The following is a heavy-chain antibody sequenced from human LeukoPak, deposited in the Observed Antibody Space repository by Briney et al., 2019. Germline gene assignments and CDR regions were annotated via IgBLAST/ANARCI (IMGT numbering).Heavy chain of an antibody. CDR2: IYYSGST. D-gene: IGHD1-14*01. V-gene: IGHV4-59*12. CDR3: ARVVSEAIYFDY. Sequence: SETLSLTCTVSGGSISSYYWSWIRQPPGKGLEWIGYIYYSGSTNYNPSLKSRVTISVDTSKNQFSLKLSSVTAADTAVYYCARVVSEAIYFDYWGQGTLVAVSS. CDR1: GGSISSYY. J-gene: IGHJ4*02.